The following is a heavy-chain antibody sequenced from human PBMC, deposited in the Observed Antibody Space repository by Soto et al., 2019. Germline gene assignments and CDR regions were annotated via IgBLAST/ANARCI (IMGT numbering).Heavy chain of an antibody. CDR3: ARARRSLEWLLYPHDY. CDR2: IYYSGST. V-gene: IGHV4-31*03. J-gene: IGHJ4*02. CDR1: GGSISSGGYY. D-gene: IGHD3-3*01. Sequence: QVQLQESGPGLVRPSQTLSLTCTVSGGSISSGGYYWSWIRQHPGKGLEWIGYIYYSGSTYYNPSLKSRVTISVDTSKNQFSLKLGSVTAAETARFYCARARRSLEWLLYPHDYWGQGTLVTVSS.